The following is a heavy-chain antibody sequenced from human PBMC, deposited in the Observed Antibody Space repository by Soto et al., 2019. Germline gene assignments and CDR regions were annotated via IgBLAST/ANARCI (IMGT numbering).Heavy chain of an antibody. J-gene: IGHJ6*03. CDR2: INPNSGGT. Sequence: ASVKVSCKASGYTFTGYYMHWVRQAPGQGLEWMGWINPNSGGTNYAQKFQGWVTMTRDTSISTAYMELSRLRSDDTAVYYCARGYCSGGSCYPGLYYYMDVWGKGTTVTVSS. V-gene: IGHV1-2*04. D-gene: IGHD2-15*01. CDR3: ARGYCSGGSCYPGLYYYMDV. CDR1: GYTFTGYY.